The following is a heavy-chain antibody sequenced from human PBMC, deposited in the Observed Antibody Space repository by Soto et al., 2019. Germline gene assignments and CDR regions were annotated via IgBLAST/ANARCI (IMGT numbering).Heavy chain of an antibody. CDR1: GFAFSSYG. J-gene: IGHJ4*02. CDR2: IWYDGSNE. CDR3: ARDGQAAGVFLDY. D-gene: IGHD6-13*01. V-gene: IGHV3-33*01. Sequence: QVQLVESGGGVVQPGKSLRLSCEASGFAFSSYGMHWVRQAPGKGLEWVAVIWYDGSNEHYADSVKGRFTISRDNSKNTLYPQMNSLRPVDAAVYYYARDGQAAGVFLDYWGQGTLVTVSS.